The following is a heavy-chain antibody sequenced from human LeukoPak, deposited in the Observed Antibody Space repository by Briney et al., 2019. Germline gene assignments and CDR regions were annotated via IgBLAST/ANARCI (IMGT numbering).Heavy chain of an antibody. V-gene: IGHV3-48*01. CDR2: ISSSSSTI. CDR3: ALSSSWYGGFFDY. CDR1: GFTFSSYS. Sequence: GGSLRLSCAASGFTFSSYSMNWVRQAPGKGLEWVSHISSSSSTIYYADSVKGRFTISRDNAKNSLYLQMNSLRAEDTAVYYCALSSSWYGGFFDYWGQGTLVTVSS. D-gene: IGHD6-13*01. J-gene: IGHJ4*02.